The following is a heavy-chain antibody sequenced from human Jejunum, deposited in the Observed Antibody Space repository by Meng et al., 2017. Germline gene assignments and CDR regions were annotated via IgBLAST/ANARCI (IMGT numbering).Heavy chain of an antibody. CDR1: GGSVSPYY. CDR3: AKGYALWAN. D-gene: IGHD2-2*01. J-gene: IGHJ4*02. CDR2: INQSGSS. V-gene: IGHV4-34*01. Sequence: SQTLSLTCDVYGGSVSPYYWSWIRQPPGKGLEWIGEINQSGSSNYNPSLKSRVTISVDTSKNQFYLNLTSLTAADTAVYYCAKGYALWANWGQGTLVTVSS.